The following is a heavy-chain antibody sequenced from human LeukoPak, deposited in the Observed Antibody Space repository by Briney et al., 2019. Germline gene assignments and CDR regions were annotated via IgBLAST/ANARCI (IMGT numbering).Heavy chain of an antibody. CDR3: ARDLQYYDFWSGYYTHREAVAFDI. Sequence: SETLSLTCTVSGGSISSYYWSWIRQPPGKGLEWIGYIYYSGSTNYNPSLKSRVTISVDTSKNQFSLKLSSVTAADTAVYYCARDLQYYDFWSGYYTHREAVAFDIWGQGTMVTVSS. CDR1: GGSISSYY. CDR2: IYYSGST. V-gene: IGHV4-59*01. D-gene: IGHD3-3*01. J-gene: IGHJ3*02.